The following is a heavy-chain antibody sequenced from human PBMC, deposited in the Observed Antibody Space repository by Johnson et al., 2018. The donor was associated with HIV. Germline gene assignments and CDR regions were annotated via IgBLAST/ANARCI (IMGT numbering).Heavy chain of an antibody. CDR3: AREFLYGDYQDAFDI. J-gene: IGHJ3*02. Sequence: GLEWVSIIYSGGSTYYADSVKGRFTISRDNSKNTLYLQMNSLRAEDTAVYYCAREFLYGDYQDAFDIWGQGTMVTVSS. CDR2: IYSGGST. V-gene: IGHV3-53*05. D-gene: IGHD4-17*01.